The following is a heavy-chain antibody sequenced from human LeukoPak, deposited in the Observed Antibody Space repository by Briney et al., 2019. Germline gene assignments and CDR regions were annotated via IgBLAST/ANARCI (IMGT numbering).Heavy chain of an antibody. CDR3: ARDYYGGNSGDYFDY. J-gene: IGHJ4*02. CDR2: IYSGGST. D-gene: IGHD4-23*01. CDR1: GFTFSSYE. Sequence: PGGSLRLSCAASGFTFSSYEMNWVRQAPGKGLEWVSLIYSGGSTYYADSVKGRFTISRDNSKNTLYLQMSSLRAEDTAVYYCARDYYGGNSGDYFDYWGQGTLVTVSS. V-gene: IGHV3-66*01.